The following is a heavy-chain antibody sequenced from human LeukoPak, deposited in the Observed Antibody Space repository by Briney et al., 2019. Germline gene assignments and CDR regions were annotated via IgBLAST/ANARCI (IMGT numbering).Heavy chain of an antibody. Sequence: PSETLSLTCTVSGGSISSYYWSWIRQPPGKGLEWIGEINHSGSTNYNPSLKSRVTISVDTSKNQFSLKLSSVTAADTAVYYCARGNVRRTYYDYVWGKLDYWGQGTLVTVSS. CDR3: ARGNVRRTYYDYVWGKLDY. CDR2: INHSGST. V-gene: IGHV4-34*01. CDR1: GGSISSYY. J-gene: IGHJ4*02. D-gene: IGHD3-16*01.